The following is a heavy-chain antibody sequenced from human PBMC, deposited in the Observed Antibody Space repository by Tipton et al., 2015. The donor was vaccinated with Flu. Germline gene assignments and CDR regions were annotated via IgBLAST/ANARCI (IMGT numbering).Heavy chain of an antibody. CDR1: GFTFSNSD. CDR3: ARGPYYDSSGYLDY. V-gene: IGHV3-33*01. Sequence: SLRLSCAASGFTFSNSDMHWVRQAPGKGLEWVAVIWYDGSNKYYADSVKGRFTISRDNSKSTLYLQMNNLRAEDTAVYYCARGPYYDSSGYLDYWGQGTLVTVSS. J-gene: IGHJ4*02. D-gene: IGHD3-22*01. CDR2: IWYDGSNK.